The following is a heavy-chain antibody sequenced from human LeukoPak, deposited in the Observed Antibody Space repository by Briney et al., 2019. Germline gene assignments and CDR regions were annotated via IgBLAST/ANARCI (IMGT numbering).Heavy chain of an antibody. CDR3: ARASKTHDGSSYYHDY. CDR1: GGSISNFY. Sequence: SETLSFTCTVSGGSISNFYWSWIRQPAGKGLEWVGRIYTSGSTNYNPSLESRVTISVDTSKNQFSLKLSSVTAADTAVYYCARASKTHDGSSYYHDYWGPGTLVTVSS. J-gene: IGHJ4*02. D-gene: IGHD3-22*01. CDR2: IYTSGST. V-gene: IGHV4-4*07.